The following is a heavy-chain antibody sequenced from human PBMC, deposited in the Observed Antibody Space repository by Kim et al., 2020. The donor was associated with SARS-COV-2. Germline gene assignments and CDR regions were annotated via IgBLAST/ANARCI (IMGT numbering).Heavy chain of an antibody. V-gene: IGHV4-39*01. Sequence: SETLSLTCTVSGGSISSSSYYWGWIRQPPGKGLEWIGSIYYSGSTYYNPTLKGRVTISVDTSKNQFSLKLSSVTAADTAVYYCARQGITMIVVRQAFDYWGQGTLVTVSS. CDR3: ARQGITMIVVRQAFDY. D-gene: IGHD3-22*01. CDR2: IYYSGST. CDR1: GGSISSSSYY. J-gene: IGHJ4*02.